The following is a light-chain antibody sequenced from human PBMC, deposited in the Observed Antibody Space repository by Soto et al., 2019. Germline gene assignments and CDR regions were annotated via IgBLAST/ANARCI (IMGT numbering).Light chain of an antibody. J-gene: IGLJ1*01. CDR2: EVS. V-gene: IGLV2-14*01. Sequence: QSVLTQPASVSGSPGQSITISCTGTSSDVGAYNYVSWYQQHPGKAPKLMIYEVSNRPSGVSNRFSGSKSGNTASLTISGLQDEDEVDYYCASYTSSSSYVFGTGTQLTVL. CDR1: SSDVGAYNY. CDR3: ASYTSSSSYV.